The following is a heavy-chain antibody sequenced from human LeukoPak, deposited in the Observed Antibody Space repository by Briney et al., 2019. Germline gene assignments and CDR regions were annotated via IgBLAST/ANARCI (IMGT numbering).Heavy chain of an antibody. CDR3: ARDEGFCSGGSCYLPFDY. Sequence: GGSLRLSCAASGFTFSSYSMNWVRQAPGKGLEWVSSISSSSSYIYYADSVKGRFTISRDNAKNSLYLQMNSLRAEDTAVYYCARDEGFCSGGSCYLPFDYWGQGTPVTLSS. V-gene: IGHV3-21*01. D-gene: IGHD2-15*01. CDR1: GFTFSSYS. CDR2: ISSSSSYI. J-gene: IGHJ4*02.